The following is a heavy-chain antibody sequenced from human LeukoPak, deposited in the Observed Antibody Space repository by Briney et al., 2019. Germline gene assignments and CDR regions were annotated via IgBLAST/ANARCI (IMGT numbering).Heavy chain of an antibody. D-gene: IGHD6-6*01. V-gene: IGHV4-34*01. CDR3: ARKAARYFDY. Sequence: PSETLCLTCAVYGGSFSGYYWSWIRQPPGKGLEWIGEINHSGSTNYNPSLKSRVTISVDTSKNQFSLKRSSVTAADTAVYYCARKAARYFDYWGQGTLVTVSS. CDR1: GGSFSGYY. J-gene: IGHJ4*02. CDR2: INHSGST.